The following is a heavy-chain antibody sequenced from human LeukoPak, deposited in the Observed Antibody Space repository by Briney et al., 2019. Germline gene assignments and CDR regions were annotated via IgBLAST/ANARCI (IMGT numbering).Heavy chain of an antibody. V-gene: IGHV3-23*01. Sequence: PGGSLRLSCAASGFTFSSYGMSWVRQAPGKGLEWVSAISGSGGSTYYADSVKGRFTISRDNSKNTLYLQMNSLRAEDTAVYYCAKDLRDGYSCFDYWGQGTLVTVSS. CDR3: AKDLRDGYSCFDY. CDR2: ISGSGGST. CDR1: GFTFSSYG. D-gene: IGHD5-24*01. J-gene: IGHJ4*02.